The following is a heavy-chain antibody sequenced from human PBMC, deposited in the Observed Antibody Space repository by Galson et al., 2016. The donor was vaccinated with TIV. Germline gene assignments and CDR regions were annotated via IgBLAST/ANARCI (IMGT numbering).Heavy chain of an antibody. CDR3: ARTTGAGVAARVLFAF. D-gene: IGHD6-6*01. Sequence: SETLSLTCTVSGGPVSHTSYYWGWIRQPPGKGLEWIGTIYYTGITFYNPSLESRVTISVDTSKNQFSLKLSSVSAADTAVYYCARTTGAGVAARVLFAFWGLGTLVTVSS. CDR2: IYYTGIT. CDR1: GGPVSHTSYY. V-gene: IGHV4-39*07. J-gene: IGHJ4*02.